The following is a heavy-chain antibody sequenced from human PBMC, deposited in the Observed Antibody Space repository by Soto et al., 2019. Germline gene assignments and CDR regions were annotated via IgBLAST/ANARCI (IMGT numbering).Heavy chain of an antibody. CDR1: GYTFSDYA. V-gene: IGHV1-18*01. CDR2: ISGHTGNT. CDR3: ARANKYLRFEFDY. D-gene: IGHD3-16*01. Sequence: QVQLVQSGAEVKRPGASVKVSCKSSGYTFSDYAISWVRQAPGQGLEGLGWISGHTGNTNFAQEFQGRVAMTTDTSTNIAYMELTSLTSYDTAVYYCARANKYLRFEFDYWGRGTLVTVSS. J-gene: IGHJ4*02.